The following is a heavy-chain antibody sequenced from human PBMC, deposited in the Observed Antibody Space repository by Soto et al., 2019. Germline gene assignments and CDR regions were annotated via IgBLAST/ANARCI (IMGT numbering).Heavy chain of an antibody. J-gene: IGHJ5*02. D-gene: IGHD4-17*01. CDR2: FDPDEAET. Sequence: QVQLVQSGAEVKKPGASVKVSCKVSGYTLNEVAMHWVRQAPGKGLEWLGGFDPDEAETIYAQHFQGRVTMTEDTSTDTVYMEFRRLRSDDTALYFCTTYHGDYNFDHWGQGTLVTVSS. V-gene: IGHV1-24*01. CDR1: GYTLNEVA. CDR3: TTYHGDYNFDH.